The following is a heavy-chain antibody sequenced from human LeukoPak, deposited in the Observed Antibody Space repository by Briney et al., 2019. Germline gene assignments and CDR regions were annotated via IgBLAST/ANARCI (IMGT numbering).Heavy chain of an antibody. Sequence: GGSLRLSCAASGFTFSSYAMNWVRQAPGKGLEWVSAISGSGGSTYYADSVKGRFTISRDNSKNTLYLQMNSLGAEDTAVYYCAKILGGSYFVEGFDYWGQGTLVTVSS. CDR1: GFTFSSYA. CDR3: AKILGGSYFVEGFDY. V-gene: IGHV3-23*01. D-gene: IGHD1-26*01. J-gene: IGHJ4*02. CDR2: ISGSGGST.